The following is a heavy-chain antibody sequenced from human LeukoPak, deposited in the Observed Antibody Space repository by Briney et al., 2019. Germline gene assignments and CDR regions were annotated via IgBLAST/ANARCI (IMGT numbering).Heavy chain of an antibody. J-gene: IGHJ4*02. D-gene: IGHD2-2*01. CDR1: GFTFDAYG. CDR3: ARGLVSVVPAAFDY. V-gene: IGHV3-20*04. Sequence: PGGSLRLSCAASGFTFDAYGMSWVRQAPGKGLEWVSGINWNGGSTGYADSVKGRFTISRDNAKNSLYLQVNSLRAEDTALYYCARGLVSVVPAAFDYWGQGTLVTVSS. CDR2: INWNGGST.